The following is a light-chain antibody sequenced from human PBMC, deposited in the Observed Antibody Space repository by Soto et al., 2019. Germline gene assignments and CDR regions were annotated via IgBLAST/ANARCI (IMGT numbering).Light chain of an antibody. CDR2: DVI. J-gene: IGLJ3*02. CDR1: SSDVGGYNY. CDR3: SSYTSTTTQV. V-gene: IGLV2-14*03. Sequence: QSALTQPASVSGSPGQSITISCTGTSSDVGGYNYVSWYQQNPGKAPKLMIYDVITRPSGVSNRFSGSKSGNTASLTISGLQAEDEADYYCSSYTSTTTQVFGGGTKLTVL.